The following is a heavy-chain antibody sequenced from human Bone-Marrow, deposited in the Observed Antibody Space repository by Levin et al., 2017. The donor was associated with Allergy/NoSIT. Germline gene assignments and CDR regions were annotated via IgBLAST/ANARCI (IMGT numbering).Heavy chain of an antibody. CDR2: INVYGDYL. V-gene: IGHV3-23*01. D-gene: IGHD6-6*01. CDR3: AKGLLPDRLRFGMDV. Sequence: ASVKVSCAASGFTFRDYAMSWVRQAPGKGLQWVSGINVYGDYLYYIDSVRGRFTISRDNSKNTLFLHMNSLRAEDTAVYYCAKGLLPDRLRFGMDVWGQGTTVTVSS. J-gene: IGHJ6*02. CDR1: GFTFRDYA.